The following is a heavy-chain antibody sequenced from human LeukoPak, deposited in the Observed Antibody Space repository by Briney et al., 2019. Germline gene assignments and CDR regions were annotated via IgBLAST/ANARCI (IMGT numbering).Heavy chain of an antibody. CDR3: ARSGYYYGLDV. D-gene: IGHD3-22*01. CDR1: GNTFTGYY. V-gene: IGHV1-2*02. Sequence: ASVKVSCKASGNTFTGYYVHWGRQAPGQGLEWMGWINPKSGGTNYAQRFQGRVTMTGDTSITTVYMEVSRLRSDDTAVYYCARSGYYYGLDVWGQGTTVTLSS. J-gene: IGHJ6*02. CDR2: INPKSGGT.